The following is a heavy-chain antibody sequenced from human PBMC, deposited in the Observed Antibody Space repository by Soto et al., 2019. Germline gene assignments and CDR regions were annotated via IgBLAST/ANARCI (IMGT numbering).Heavy chain of an antibody. Sequence: ASVKVSCKASGYTFTSYAMHWVRQAPGQRLEWMGWINTGNGNTKYSQKFQGRVTITRDTSASTAYMELSSLRSEDTAVYYCARVSGPVSYYYYGMDVWGQGTTVTVSS. V-gene: IGHV1-3*04. CDR1: GYTFTSYA. CDR3: ARVSGPVSYYYYGMDV. CDR2: INTGNGNT. J-gene: IGHJ6*02.